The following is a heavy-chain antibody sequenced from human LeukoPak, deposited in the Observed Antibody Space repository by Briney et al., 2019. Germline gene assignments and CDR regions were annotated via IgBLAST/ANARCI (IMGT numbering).Heavy chain of an antibody. CDR3: ARDRGSDDWFDP. J-gene: IGHJ5*02. Sequence: EGSLRLSCAASGFTFSTYWTHWVRQAPGEGLVWISRIYSDGSSTSYADFVKGRFTISRDNAKNTLYLQMNSLRAEDTAVYYCARDRGSDDWFDPWGQGTLVTVSS. D-gene: IGHD5-12*01. CDR1: GFTFSTYW. V-gene: IGHV3-74*01. CDR2: IYSDGSST.